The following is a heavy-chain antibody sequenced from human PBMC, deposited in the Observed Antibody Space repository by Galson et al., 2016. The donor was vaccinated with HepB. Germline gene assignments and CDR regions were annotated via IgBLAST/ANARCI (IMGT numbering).Heavy chain of an antibody. CDR2: ISAYNGNT. J-gene: IGHJ4*02. Sequence: SVKVSCKASGYTFASYGISWVRQAPGQGLEWMGWISAYNGNTNYAQKLQGRVTMTTDTSTSTAYMELRSLRSDDTAVYYCARGPLLFGELAIDYWGQGTLVTVSS. V-gene: IGHV1-18*01. CDR3: ARGPLLFGELAIDY. D-gene: IGHD3-10*01. CDR1: GYTFASYG.